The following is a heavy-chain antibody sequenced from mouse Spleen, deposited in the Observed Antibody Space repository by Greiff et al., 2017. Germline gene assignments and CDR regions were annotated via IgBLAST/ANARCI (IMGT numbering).Heavy chain of an antibody. CDR3: ARDYGSSYDWYFDV. J-gene: IGHJ1*01. D-gene: IGHD1-1*01. Sequence: VHLVESGPELVKPGASVKISCKASGYAFSSSWMTWVQQRPGKGLEWIGRIYPGDGDTNYNGKFKGKATLTEDKSSSTAYMQLSSLTSEDAAVYFCARDYGSSYDWYFDVWGAGTTVTVSS. CDR2: IYPGDGDT. CDR1: GYAFSSSW. V-gene: IGHV1-82*01.